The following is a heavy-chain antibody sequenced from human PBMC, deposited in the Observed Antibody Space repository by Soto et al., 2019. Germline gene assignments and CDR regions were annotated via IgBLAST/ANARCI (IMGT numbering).Heavy chain of an antibody. CDR3: ARDPGIAAAGPPYYYYGMDV. D-gene: IGHD6-13*01. CDR1: GYTFTGYY. V-gene: IGHV1-2*02. Sequence: ASVKVSCKASGYTFTGYYMHWVRQAPGQGLEWMGWINPNSGGTNYAQKFQGRVTMTRDTSISTAYMELSRLRSDDTAVYYCARDPGIAAAGPPYYYYGMDVWGQGTTVTVSS. CDR2: INPNSGGT. J-gene: IGHJ6*02.